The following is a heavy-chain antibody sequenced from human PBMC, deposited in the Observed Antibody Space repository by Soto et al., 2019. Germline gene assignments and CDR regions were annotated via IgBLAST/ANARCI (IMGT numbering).Heavy chain of an antibody. Sequence: QVHLQQWGAGLLKPSETLSLTCAVYGGSFSGYYWSWIRQPPEKGLEWIGEITHSGSTNYNPSLKSRVTISVDTSKHQFSLKLSSVTAADTAVYYCARRRDSSSWKCWGQGTLVTVSS. D-gene: IGHD6-13*01. J-gene: IGHJ4*02. CDR3: ARRRDSSSWKC. V-gene: IGHV4-34*01. CDR1: GGSFSGYY. CDR2: ITHSGST.